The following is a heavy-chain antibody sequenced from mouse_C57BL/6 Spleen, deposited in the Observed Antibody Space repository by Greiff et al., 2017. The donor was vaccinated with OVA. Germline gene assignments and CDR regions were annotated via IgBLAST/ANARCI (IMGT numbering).Heavy chain of an antibody. CDR3: ARRSPHYFDY. J-gene: IGHJ2*01. CDR1: GYTFTDYN. Sequence: EVQLQQSGPELVKPGASVKMSCKASGYTFTDYNMHWVKQSPGKSLEWIGNINPNNGGTSYNQKFKGKATLTVNKSSSTAYMELRSLTADDSAVYSSARRSPHYFDYWGQGTTLTVSS. D-gene: IGHD6-2*01. V-gene: IGHV1-22*01. CDR2: INPNNGGT.